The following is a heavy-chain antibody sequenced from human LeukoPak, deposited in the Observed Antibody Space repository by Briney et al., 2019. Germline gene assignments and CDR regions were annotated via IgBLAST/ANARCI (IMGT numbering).Heavy chain of an antibody. CDR2: ISSSSAYI. V-gene: IGHV3-21*01. CDR3: ARDRTMYSSSAHGY. D-gene: IGHD6-13*01. Sequence: PGTSLRLSCAASGFTFSHYTMNWVRQAPGKGLQWVSSISSSSAYIYYTDSVKGRFTISRDNAKNSLYLQMNSLRAEDTAVYYCARDRTMYSSSAHGYWGQGTLVTVSS. CDR1: GFTFSHYT. J-gene: IGHJ4*02.